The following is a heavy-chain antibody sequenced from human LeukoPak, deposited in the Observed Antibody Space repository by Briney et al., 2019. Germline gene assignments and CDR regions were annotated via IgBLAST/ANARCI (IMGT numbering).Heavy chain of an antibody. CDR2: IYHSGST. CDR1: GGSLSGYY. V-gene: IGHV4-34*01. CDR3: AREGPINSSGWYSGY. J-gene: IGHJ4*02. Sequence: SETLSLTCAVSGGSLSGYYWSWIRQAPGKGLEWIGEIYHSGSTNYNPSLKSRVTISVDKSKNQFSLKLSSVTAADTAVYYCAREGPINSSGWYSGYWGQGTLVTVSS. D-gene: IGHD6-19*01.